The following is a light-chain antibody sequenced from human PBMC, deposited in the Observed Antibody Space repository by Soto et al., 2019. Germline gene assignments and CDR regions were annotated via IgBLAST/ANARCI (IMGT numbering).Light chain of an antibody. CDR1: QAVGSW. V-gene: IGKV1-5*01. CDR3: QQYNSYPWT. J-gene: IGKJ1*01. CDR2: DVS. Sequence: DIQMTQSPSTLSASVGDRVTITCRATQAVGSWLAWYQQKPGKAPKLLIYDVSSLESGVPSRFSGSGSGTEFTLAISSLQPDDFATYYCQQYNSYPWTFGQGTKVDI.